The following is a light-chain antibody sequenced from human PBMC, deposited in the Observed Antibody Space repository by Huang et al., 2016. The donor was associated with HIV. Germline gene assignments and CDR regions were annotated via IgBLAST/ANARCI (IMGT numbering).Light chain of an antibody. V-gene: IGKV3-15*01. Sequence: EIVMTQSPATLSVSPGERATLSCRARQSVSSNFAWYQQKPGQAPRLLIYGASTRATGIPARFRGSGSGTEFTLTISSLQSEDFAVYYCQQYNNWPLTFGGGTKVEIK. CDR2: GAS. J-gene: IGKJ4*01. CDR3: QQYNNWPLT. CDR1: QSVSSN.